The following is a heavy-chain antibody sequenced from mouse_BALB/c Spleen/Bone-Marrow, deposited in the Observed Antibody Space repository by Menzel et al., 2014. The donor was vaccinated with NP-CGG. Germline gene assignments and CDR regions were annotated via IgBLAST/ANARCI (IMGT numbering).Heavy chain of an antibody. CDR3: ARGSHFDY. V-gene: IGHV3-2*02. CDR2: INYSGST. J-gene: IGHJ2*01. Sequence: EVMLVESGPGLVKPSQSLSLTCTVTGYSITSDYAWNWIRQFPGNKLEWMGYINYSGSTSYNPSLKSRISITRDTSKNQFFLQLNSVTIEDTATYYCARGSHFDYWGQGTTLTVSS. CDR1: GYSITSDYA.